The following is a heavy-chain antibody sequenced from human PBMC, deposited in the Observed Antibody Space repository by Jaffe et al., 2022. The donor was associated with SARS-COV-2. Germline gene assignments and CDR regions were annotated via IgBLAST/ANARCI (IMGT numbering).Heavy chain of an antibody. D-gene: IGHD3-22*01. V-gene: IGHV3-23*01. CDR3: AKDLYFYDSSGYYSFAFEA. Sequence: EVRLLESGGGLVQPGGSLTLSCAASGFIFSSYGMSWVRQAPGGGLQWVSGIGGSGSRTSYADSVRGRFTLSRDNSKRTVFLHMSSLRADDTAVYYCAKDLYFYDSSGYYSFAFEAWGQGTLVTVSS. J-gene: IGHJ3*01. CDR2: IGGSGSRT. CDR1: GFIFSSYG.